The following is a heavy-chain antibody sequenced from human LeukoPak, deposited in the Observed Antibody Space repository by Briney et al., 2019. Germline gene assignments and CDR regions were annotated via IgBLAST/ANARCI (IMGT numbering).Heavy chain of an antibody. V-gene: IGHV4-39*07. J-gene: IGHJ6*02. D-gene: IGHD5-18*01. CDR2: IYYSGST. CDR3: ARDRGSYGLGWDGMDV. Sequence: SSETLSLTCTVSGGSISSSSYYWGWIRQPPGKGLEWIGSIYYSGSTYYNPSLKSRVTISVDTSKNQFSLKLSSVTAADTAVYYCARDRGSYGLGWDGMDVWGQGTTVTVSS. CDR1: GGSISSSSYY.